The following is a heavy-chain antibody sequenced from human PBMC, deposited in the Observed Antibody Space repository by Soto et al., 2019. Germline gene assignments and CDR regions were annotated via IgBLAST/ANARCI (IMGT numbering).Heavy chain of an antibody. CDR3: AGVERENVTTVVDAFDI. D-gene: IGHD2-21*01. CDR2: MSHSGGT. Sequence: QVQLQQWGAGLLKPSETLSLTCAVYGGFVSSGSYYWSWLRQPPGKGLAWIGEMSHSGGTHFNPSLTSRVTISVDTPKNQFSLNIYSVTAADTALFYCAGVERENVTTVVDAFDIWGPGTMVTVSS. V-gene: IGHV4-34*01. CDR1: GGFVSSGSYY. J-gene: IGHJ3*02.